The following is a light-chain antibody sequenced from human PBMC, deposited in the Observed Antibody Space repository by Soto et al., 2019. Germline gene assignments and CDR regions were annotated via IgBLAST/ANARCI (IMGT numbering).Light chain of an antibody. J-gene: IGKJ1*01. Sequence: DIQMTQSPSSLSASVGDRVTITCRASQSISTYLNWFQQKPGKPPKLLIYAASSLQSGVPSRFSGSGSGTDFALTISSLQPEDFATYYCQQSYSTTRTFGQGTKGDIK. CDR2: AAS. CDR3: QQSYSTTRT. V-gene: IGKV1-39*01. CDR1: QSISTY.